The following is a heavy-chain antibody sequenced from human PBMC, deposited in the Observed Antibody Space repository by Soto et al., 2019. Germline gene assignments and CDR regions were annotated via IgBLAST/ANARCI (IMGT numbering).Heavy chain of an antibody. D-gene: IGHD2-15*01. Sequence: SETLSLTXAVYGGSFSGYYWSWIRQPPGKGLEWIGEINHSGSTNYNPSLKSRVTISVDTSKNQFSLKLSSVTAADTAVYYCARMGMVAATLYYFDYWGQGTLVTV. J-gene: IGHJ4*02. V-gene: IGHV4-34*01. CDR2: INHSGST. CDR3: ARMGMVAATLYYFDY. CDR1: GGSFSGYY.